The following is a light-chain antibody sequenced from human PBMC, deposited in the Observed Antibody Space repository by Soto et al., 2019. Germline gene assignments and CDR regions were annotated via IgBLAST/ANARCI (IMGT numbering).Light chain of an antibody. V-gene: IGKV3-20*01. CDR2: GTS. CDR1: QSINNHF. Sequence: EVVLTQSPGTLSLSPGERATLSCRASQSINNHFLAWYQQKRGQAPRLLIYGTSNRATGIPDRFSGSGSGPDFTLAISRLEPEDFAVYYCQHYGSPFTFGPGTKVDIK. J-gene: IGKJ3*01. CDR3: QHYGSPFT.